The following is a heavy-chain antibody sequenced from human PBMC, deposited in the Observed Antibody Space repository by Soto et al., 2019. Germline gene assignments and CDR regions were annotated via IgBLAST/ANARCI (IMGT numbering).Heavy chain of an antibody. V-gene: IGHV5-10-1*01. J-gene: IGHJ4*02. CDR1: GYTFTNYW. Sequence: PGESLKISCQASGYTFTNYWISWVRQMPGRGLEWMGRIDPSDSDTIYSPSIQGHVTISADKSTSTVYLQWSSLEASATARYYCAREASGPLDYWGQGTVVTVSS. D-gene: IGHD3-10*01. CDR3: AREASGPLDY. CDR2: IDPSDSDT.